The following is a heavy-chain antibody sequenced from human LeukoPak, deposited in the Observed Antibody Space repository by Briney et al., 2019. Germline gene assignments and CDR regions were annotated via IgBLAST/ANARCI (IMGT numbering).Heavy chain of an antibody. J-gene: IGHJ4*02. D-gene: IGHD6-13*01. V-gene: IGHV1-3*01. CDR3: ARARRQQLAYFDY. CDR2: INAGNGNT. CDR1: GYTFTSYA. Sequence: GASVKVSCKASGYTFTSYAMHWVRQAPGQRLEWMGWINAGNGNTKYSQKFQGRVTITRDTSASTAYMELSSLRSEDTAVYYCARARRQQLAYFDYWGQGTLVTVSS.